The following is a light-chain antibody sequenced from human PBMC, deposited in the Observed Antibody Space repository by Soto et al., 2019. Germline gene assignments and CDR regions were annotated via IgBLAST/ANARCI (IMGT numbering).Light chain of an antibody. V-gene: IGKV1-17*01. J-gene: IGKJ3*01. CDR3: LQHNTYPFT. Sequence: DIQMTQSPSSLSASVGDRVTITCRASQGIGIYLGWYQQKPGKAPKRLIYAASSLEGGVPSRFSGSGSGTEFTLTISSLQPEDSATYYCLQHNTYPFTFGPGTKVDIK. CDR2: AAS. CDR1: QGIGIY.